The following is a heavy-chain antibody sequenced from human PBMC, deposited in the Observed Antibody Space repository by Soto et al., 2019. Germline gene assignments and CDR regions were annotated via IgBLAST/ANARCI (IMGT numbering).Heavy chain of an antibody. J-gene: IGHJ6*02. CDR3: AKDKTERLLWFGETYYYYYYGMDV. Sequence: QVQLVESGGGVVQPGRSLRLSCAASGFTFSSYGMHWVRQAPGKGLEWVAVISYDGSNKYYADSVKGRFTISRDNSKNTLYLQMNSLRAEDTAVYYCAKDKTERLLWFGETYYYYYYGMDVWGQGTTVTVSS. CDR1: GFTFSSYG. CDR2: ISYDGSNK. D-gene: IGHD3-10*01. V-gene: IGHV3-30*18.